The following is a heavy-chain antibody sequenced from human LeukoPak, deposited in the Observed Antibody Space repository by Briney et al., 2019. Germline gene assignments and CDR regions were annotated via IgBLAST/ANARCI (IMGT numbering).Heavy chain of an antibody. D-gene: IGHD3-10*01. Sequence: SETLSLTCSVSGGSISNLYLSWIRQPAGKGLEWIGRIYVSGRIDYNPSLRSRVAMSVDTSKNQLSLRVRSVTAADTGVYYCARDSGTTGEVKFDPWGQGTLVTVSS. V-gene: IGHV4-4*07. J-gene: IGHJ5*02. CDR3: ARDSGTTGEVKFDP. CDR1: GGSISNLY. CDR2: IYVSGRI.